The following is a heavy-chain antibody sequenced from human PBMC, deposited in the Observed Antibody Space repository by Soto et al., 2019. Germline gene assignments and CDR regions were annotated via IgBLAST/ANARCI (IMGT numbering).Heavy chain of an antibody. D-gene: IGHD3-22*01. J-gene: IGHJ4*02. Sequence: PGGSLRLSCAASGFTFSSYTMNWVRQAPGKGLEWVSYISLSGSDMYYADSVKGRFTISRDNSKNTLYLQMSSLRAEDTAVYYCVKEETTYYYDSSGYYRAYYFDYWGQGTLVTVSS. CDR2: ISLSGSDM. CDR1: GFTFSSYT. CDR3: VKEETTYYYDSSGYYRAYYFDY. V-gene: IGHV3-21*05.